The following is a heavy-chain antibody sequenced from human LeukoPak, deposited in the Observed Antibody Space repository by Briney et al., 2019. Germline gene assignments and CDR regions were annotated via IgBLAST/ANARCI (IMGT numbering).Heavy chain of an antibody. D-gene: IGHD2-2*01. J-gene: IGHJ6*02. V-gene: IGHV4-4*07. CDR2: IYTSGST. CDR1: GGSVSSYY. Sequence: SETLSLTCTVSGGSVSSYYWSWIRQPAGKGLEWIGRIYTSGSTNYNPSLKSRVTMLVDTSKNQFSLKLSSVTAADTAVYYCARDCSSTSCYKQGMDVWGQGTTVTVSS. CDR3: ARDCSSTSCYKQGMDV.